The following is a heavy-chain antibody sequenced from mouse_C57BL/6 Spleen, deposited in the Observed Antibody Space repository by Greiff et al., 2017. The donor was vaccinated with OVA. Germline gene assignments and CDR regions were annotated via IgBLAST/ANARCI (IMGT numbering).Heavy chain of an antibody. J-gene: IGHJ2*01. D-gene: IGHD2-4*01. Sequence: QVQLQQSGAELVKPGASVKISCKASGYAFSSYWMNWVKQRPGKGLEWIGQIYPGDGDTNYNGKFKGKATLTADKSSSTAYMQLSSLTSEDSAVYYCARRRADDYDGAFDYWGQGTTLTVSS. CDR2: IYPGDGDT. CDR1: GYAFSSYW. CDR3: ARRRADDYDGAFDY. V-gene: IGHV1-80*01.